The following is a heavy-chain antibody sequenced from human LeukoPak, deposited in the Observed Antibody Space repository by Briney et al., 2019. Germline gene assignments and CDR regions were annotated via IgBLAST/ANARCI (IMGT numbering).Heavy chain of an antibody. D-gene: IGHD5-24*01. CDR3: ARWLELMRNFDW. CDR1: GFTFSDYW. V-gene: IGHV3-7*01. J-gene: IGHJ4*02. CDR2: IKQDGSEK. Sequence: GGSLRLSCVGSGFTFSDYWVSWVRQAPGKGLEWVANIKQDGSEKDYVDALKGRFTISRDNAKNSLYLQMNSLRAEDTAVYYCARWLELMRNFDWWGQGTLVTVSS.